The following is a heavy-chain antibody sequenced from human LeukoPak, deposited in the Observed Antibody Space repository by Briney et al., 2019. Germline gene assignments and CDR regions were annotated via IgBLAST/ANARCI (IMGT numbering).Heavy chain of an antibody. J-gene: IGHJ4*02. CDR2: IIPILGIA. D-gene: IGHD5-18*01. CDR3: ARDLGLDTTMIFFDY. CDR1: GGTFSSYA. Sequence: EASVKVSCKASGGTFSSYAISWVRQAPGQGLEWMGRIIPILGIANYAQKFQGRVTMTTDTSTNTAYMELRSLTSDDTAVYYCARDLGLDTTMIFFDYWGQGTVVTVSS. V-gene: IGHV1-69*04.